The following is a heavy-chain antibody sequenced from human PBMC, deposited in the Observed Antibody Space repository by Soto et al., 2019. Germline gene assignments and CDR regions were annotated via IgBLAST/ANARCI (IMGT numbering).Heavy chain of an antibody. Sequence: GGSLRLSCTGSGFTFGDYAISWSRQAPGKGLEWVGVIRSKAYGATKDYAASVKGRFTILRDDSKSIAYLQMNSLQSEDTGVYYCTKHTYTSRYSYFGMDFWGHGTTVTLSS. D-gene: IGHD2-2*01. J-gene: IGHJ6*01. CDR3: TKHTYTSRYSYFGMDF. CDR2: IRSKAYGATK. V-gene: IGHV3-49*03. CDR1: GFTFGDYA.